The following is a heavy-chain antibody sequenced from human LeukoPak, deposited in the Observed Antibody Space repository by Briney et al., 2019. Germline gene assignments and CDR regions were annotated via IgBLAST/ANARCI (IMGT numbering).Heavy chain of an antibody. CDR2: ISAYNGNR. Sequence: ASAKVSCKASGYTFTRYGTSWVRQAPGQGLEWTGWISAYNGNRNYAQKLQGRVTMTRNTSISTAYMELSSLRSEDTAVYYCARRTESYYYYYMDVWGKGTTVTISS. D-gene: IGHD1-14*01. CDR3: ARRTESYYYYYMDV. CDR1: GYTFTRYG. J-gene: IGHJ6*03. V-gene: IGHV1-18*01.